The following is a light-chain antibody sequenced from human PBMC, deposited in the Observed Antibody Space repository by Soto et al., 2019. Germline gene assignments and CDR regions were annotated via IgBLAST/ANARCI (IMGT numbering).Light chain of an antibody. V-gene: IGKV1-39*01. CDR1: QSISNY. CDR2: AAS. J-gene: IGKJ4*01. Sequence: DIPMTPSPSSLSASVGDRVSITCRASQSISNYLNWYQQKPGTAPKLLIYAASTLQSGVPSRFSRSGSGTDFTLTISSLQPEDFATYFCQQSYSTPRTFGGGTKVEIK. CDR3: QQSYSTPRT.